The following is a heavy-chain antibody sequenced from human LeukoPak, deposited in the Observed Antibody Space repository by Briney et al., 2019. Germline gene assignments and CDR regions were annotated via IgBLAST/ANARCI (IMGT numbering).Heavy chain of an antibody. J-gene: IGHJ3*02. D-gene: IGHD6-19*01. CDR2: IYHSGST. CDR1: GGSISSSNW. Sequence: SETLSLTCAVSGGSISSSNWWSWVRQPPGKGLEWIGEIYHSGSTNYNPSLKSRVTISVDTSKNQFSLKLSSVTAADTAVYYRARAGYSSGWYAQYLHAFDIWGQGTMVTVSS. CDR3: ARAGYSSGWYAQYLHAFDI. V-gene: IGHV4-4*02.